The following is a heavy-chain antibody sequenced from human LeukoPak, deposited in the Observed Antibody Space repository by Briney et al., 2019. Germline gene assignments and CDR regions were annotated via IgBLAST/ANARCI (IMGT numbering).Heavy chain of an antibody. V-gene: IGHV4-4*07. Sequence: SETLSLTCTVTGGSISSYYWSWIRQPAGKGLECIGRIYTSGSTNYNPSLKSRVTMSVDTSKNQFSLKLSSVTAADTAVYYCARAGGCYSSSSGYMDVSGKGTTVTVSS. CDR3: ARAGGCYSSSSGYMDV. CDR1: GGSISSYY. J-gene: IGHJ6*03. D-gene: IGHD6-6*01. CDR2: IYTSGST.